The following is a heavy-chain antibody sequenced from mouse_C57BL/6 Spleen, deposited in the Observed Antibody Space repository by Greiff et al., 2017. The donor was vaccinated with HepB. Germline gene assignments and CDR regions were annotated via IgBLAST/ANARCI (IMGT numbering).Heavy chain of an antibody. Sequence: EVQLQESGGDLVKPGGSLKLSCAASGFTFSSYGMSWVRQTPDKRLEWVATISSGGSYTYYPDSVKGRFTISRDNAKNTLYLQMSSLKSEDTAMYYCARRGGYYGTLYYFDYWGQGTTLTVSS. CDR1: GFTFSSYG. D-gene: IGHD1-1*01. V-gene: IGHV5-6*01. CDR3: ARRGGYYGTLYYFDY. CDR2: ISSGGSYT. J-gene: IGHJ2*01.